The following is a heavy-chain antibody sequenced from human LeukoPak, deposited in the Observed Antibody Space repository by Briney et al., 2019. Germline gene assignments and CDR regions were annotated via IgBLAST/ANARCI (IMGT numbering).Heavy chain of an antibody. CDR1: GVSISSSNDY. CDR3: ARHVAAYSGTYYYFYYMDV. CDR2: IYYSGST. Sequence: PSETLSLTCTVSGVSISSSNDYWGGLRQPAGKGLEWIGTIYYSGSTYYNPSLKSRLTISVDTSKNHFSLKLSSVTAADTAVYYCARHVAAYSGTYYYFYYMDVWGKGTTVTVSS. J-gene: IGHJ6*03. D-gene: IGHD1-26*01. V-gene: IGHV4-39*01.